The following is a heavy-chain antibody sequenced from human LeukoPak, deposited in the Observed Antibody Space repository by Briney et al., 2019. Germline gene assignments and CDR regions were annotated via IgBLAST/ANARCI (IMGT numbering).Heavy chain of an antibody. D-gene: IGHD3-10*01. CDR3: ARRGYYFDY. Sequence: GGSLRLSCAASGFTFSNYAMSWARQAPGKGLEWVSTISGSGGSTYYADSVKGRFTISRDNSKNTLYLQMNSLRAEDTAVYYCARRGYYFDYWGQGTLVTVSS. V-gene: IGHV3-23*01. J-gene: IGHJ4*02. CDR1: GFTFSNYA. CDR2: ISGSGGST.